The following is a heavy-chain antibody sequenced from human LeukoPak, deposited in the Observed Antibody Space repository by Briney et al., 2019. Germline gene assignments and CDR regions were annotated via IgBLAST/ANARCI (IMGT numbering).Heavy chain of an antibody. Sequence: GASVKVSCKASGYTFTSYGISWVRQAPGQGLEWMGWISAYNGNTNYAQKLQGRVTMTTDTSTSTAYMELRSLRSDDTAVYYCARDPLRYYDYVWGSYYTYYFDYWGQGTLVTVSS. CDR3: ARDPLRYYDYVWGSYYTYYFDY. CDR1: GYTFTSYG. J-gene: IGHJ4*02. D-gene: IGHD3-16*01. V-gene: IGHV1-18*01. CDR2: ISAYNGNT.